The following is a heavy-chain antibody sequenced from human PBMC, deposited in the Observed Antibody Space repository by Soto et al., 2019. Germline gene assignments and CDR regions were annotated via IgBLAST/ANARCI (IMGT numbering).Heavy chain of an antibody. Sequence: EVQLLESGGGLVQPGGSLRLSCEASGFTFFSYAMTWVRQAPGRGLEWVSGISGSGGSTDYADSVKGRFTISRDNSKKTLYLQMNSLGAEDTAVYFCATPIGKEHCSGGSCYSGGDYWGQGTLVTVSS. V-gene: IGHV3-23*01. D-gene: IGHD2-15*01. CDR2: ISGSGGST. CDR3: ATPIGKEHCSGGSCYSGGDY. J-gene: IGHJ4*02. CDR1: GFTFFSYA.